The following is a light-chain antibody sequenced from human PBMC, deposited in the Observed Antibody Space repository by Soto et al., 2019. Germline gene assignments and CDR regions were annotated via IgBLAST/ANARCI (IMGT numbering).Light chain of an antibody. CDR1: QSISTW. V-gene: IGKV1-12*01. Sequence: DIQMTQSPSSVSASVGDTVTITCRASQSISTWLAWYQQKPGTVPKLLIYAASSLQSGVPSRFIGSGAGTEFTLTITSLQPEDFRTYYCQQGDSFPITFGQGTRLDIK. CDR2: AAS. CDR3: QQGDSFPIT. J-gene: IGKJ5*01.